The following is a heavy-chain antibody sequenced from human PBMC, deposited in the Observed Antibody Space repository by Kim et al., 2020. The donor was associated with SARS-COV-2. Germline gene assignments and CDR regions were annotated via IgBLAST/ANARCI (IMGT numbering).Heavy chain of an antibody. CDR2: FYNSGST. D-gene: IGHD3-16*02. Sequence: SETLSLTCSVSGGSISSYYWSWVRQPPGKGLEWIGYFYNSGSTDYNPSLKSRVTISGDTSKNQFSLKLRSMTAADTAVYYRARYTTAWSVFDFWGQGTLVTVSS. V-gene: IGHV4-59*08. CDR3: ARYTTAWSVFDF. CDR1: GGSISSYY. J-gene: IGHJ4*02.